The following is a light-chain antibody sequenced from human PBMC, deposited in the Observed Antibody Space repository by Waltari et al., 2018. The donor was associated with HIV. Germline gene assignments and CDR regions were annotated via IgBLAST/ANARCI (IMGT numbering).Light chain of an antibody. Sequence: DIQLTQSPSFLSASVGDRVTITCRASRGISNYLAWYQQEPGKAPNLLIYAASTLQSGVPSRFSGSGSGTDFTLTISSLQPEDFATYYCQQLNSYPPFAFGPGTTVDIK. CDR2: AAS. V-gene: IGKV1-9*01. CDR1: RGISNY. CDR3: QQLNSYPPFA. J-gene: IGKJ3*01.